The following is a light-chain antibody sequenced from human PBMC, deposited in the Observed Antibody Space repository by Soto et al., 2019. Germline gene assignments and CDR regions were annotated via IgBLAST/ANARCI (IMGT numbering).Light chain of an antibody. CDR2: DVS. V-gene: IGKV1-13*02. J-gene: IGKJ5*01. Sequence: AIQLTQSPSSLSASVGDRATITCRASQDIRGALAWYQQKPGKAPKILIYDVSTLESGVPSRFSGSSSGTDFTLTISSLQPVDFATYYCQQFNSYPITFGQGTRLEI. CDR3: QQFNSYPIT. CDR1: QDIRGA.